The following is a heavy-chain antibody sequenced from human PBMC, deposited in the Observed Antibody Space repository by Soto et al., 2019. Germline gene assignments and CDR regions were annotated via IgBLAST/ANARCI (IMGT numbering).Heavy chain of an antibody. CDR3: SRVLYASGRVLDVMDV. Sequence: SETLSLTCTVSGGSITTYYWSWIRQPPGKGLEWIGYIYYSGTTNYNPSLKSRVTISIDTSKNQFSLKLSSVTAADTAVYYCSRVLYASGRVLDVMDVWGQGTTVTVS. D-gene: IGHD3-10*01. V-gene: IGHV4-59*01. CDR2: IYYSGTT. J-gene: IGHJ6*02. CDR1: GGSITTYY.